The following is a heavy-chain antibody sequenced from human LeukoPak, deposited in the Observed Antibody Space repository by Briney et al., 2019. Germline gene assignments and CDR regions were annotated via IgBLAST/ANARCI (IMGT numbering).Heavy chain of an antibody. Sequence: GASVEVSCKASGGTFSSYAISWVRQAPGQGLEWMGRIIPILGIANYAQKFQGRVTITADESTSTAYMELSSLRSEDTAVYYCARDPEIAYCGGDGSNFDYGGQETRVTVSS. CDR3: ARDPEIAYCGGDGSNFDY. CDR1: GGTFSSYA. V-gene: IGHV1-69*04. J-gene: IGHJ4*02. CDR2: IIPILGIA. D-gene: IGHD2-21*01.